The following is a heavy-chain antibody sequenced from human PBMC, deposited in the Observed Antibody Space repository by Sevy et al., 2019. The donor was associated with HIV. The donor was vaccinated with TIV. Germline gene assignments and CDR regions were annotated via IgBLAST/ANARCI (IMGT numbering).Heavy chain of an antibody. CDR2: IVVAGGHT. CDR3: AADVDSSGSPQIFDAFDL. V-gene: IGHV1-58*01. D-gene: IGHD6-6*01. Sequence: ASVKVSCKASGIDFFGAAVQWLRQARGQRPEWIGWIVVAGGHTAYSPTLQDRVSLTRDMSTGTVEMELRDVRIEDTAVYFCAADVDSSGSPQIFDAFDLWGQGTTVTVSS. CDR1: GIDFFGAA. J-gene: IGHJ3*01.